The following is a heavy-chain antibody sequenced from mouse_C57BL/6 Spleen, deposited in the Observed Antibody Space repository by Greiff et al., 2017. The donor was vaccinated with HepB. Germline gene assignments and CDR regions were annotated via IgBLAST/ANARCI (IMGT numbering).Heavy chain of an antibody. CDR2: IRLKSDNYAT. Sequence: EVQLVESGGGLVQPGGSMKLSCVASGFTFSNYWMNWVRQSPEKGLEWVAQIRLKSDNYATHYAESVKGMFTISRDDSKSSLYLQMNNLRAEDTGIYYCTDGSSMGTVDYWGQGTTLTVSS. V-gene: IGHV6-3*01. D-gene: IGHD2-10*02. CDR1: GFTFSNYW. J-gene: IGHJ2*01. CDR3: TDGSSMGTVDY.